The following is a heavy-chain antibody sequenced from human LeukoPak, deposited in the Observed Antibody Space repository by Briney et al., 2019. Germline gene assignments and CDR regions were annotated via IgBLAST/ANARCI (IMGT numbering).Heavy chain of an antibody. D-gene: IGHD3-22*01. CDR3: ARSLPAYYYDSSGSGAFDI. Sequence: SQTLSLTCTVSGGSISSGDYYWSWIRQPPGKGLEWIGSIHYSGSTYYNPSLKSRVTISVDTSKNQFSLKLSSVTAADTAVYYCARSLPAYYYDSSGSGAFDIWGQGTMVTVSS. CDR2: IHYSGST. J-gene: IGHJ3*02. CDR1: GGSISSGDYY. V-gene: IGHV4-39*01.